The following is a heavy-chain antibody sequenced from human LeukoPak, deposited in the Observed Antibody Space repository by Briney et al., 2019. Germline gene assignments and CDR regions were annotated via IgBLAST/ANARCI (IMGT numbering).Heavy chain of an antibody. V-gene: IGHV3-7*01. D-gene: IGHD2-2*01. J-gene: IGHJ4*02. CDR2: IKQDGSVQ. CDR1: GFTFSNYW. Sequence: GGSLRLSCTASGFTFSNYWMSWVRQAPGKGLEWVANIKQDGSVQYYVDSVKGRFTISRDNSKNTLYLQMNSLRAEDTAVYYCARGSSTSSVWGQGTLVTVSS. CDR3: ARGSSTSSV.